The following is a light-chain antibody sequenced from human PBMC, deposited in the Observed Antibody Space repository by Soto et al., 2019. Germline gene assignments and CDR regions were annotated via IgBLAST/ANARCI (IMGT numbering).Light chain of an antibody. J-gene: IGKJ1*01. CDR3: QQYSSWRT. V-gene: IGKV4-1*01. CDR1: QSVLYSSNNKNY. Sequence: DIVMTQSPASLAVSLGERATINCKSSQSVLYSSNNKNYLAWYQQKPGQPPKLLIYWASTRESGVPARFSGSGSGTEFTLTINSLQSEDFAVYYCQQYSSWRTFGQGTKVDIK. CDR2: WAS.